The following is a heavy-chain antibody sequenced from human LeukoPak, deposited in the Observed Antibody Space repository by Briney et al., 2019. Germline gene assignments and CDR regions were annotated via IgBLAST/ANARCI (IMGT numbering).Heavy chain of an antibody. CDR3: AKDSPAEYSSALDY. CDR1: GFTFSSYG. CDR2: ISYDGSNK. J-gene: IGHJ4*02. D-gene: IGHD6-6*01. V-gene: IGHV3-30*18. Sequence: GSLRLSCAASGFTFSSYGMHWVRQAPGKGLEWVAVISYDGSNKYYADSVKGRFTISRDNSKNTLYLQMNSLRAEDTAVYYCAKDSPAEYSSALDYWGQGTLVTVSS.